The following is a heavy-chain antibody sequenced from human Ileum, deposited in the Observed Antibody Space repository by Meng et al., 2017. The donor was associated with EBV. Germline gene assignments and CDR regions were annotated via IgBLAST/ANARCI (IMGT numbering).Heavy chain of an antibody. V-gene: IGHV4-34*01. Sequence: QVTPRQWGAGLLKPSATLSLTCAVSGGSFSGYYWSWIRQPPGKGLEWIGEINHSGSTNYNPSLKSRVTISVDTSKNQFSLKLSSVTAADTAVYYCARGRGYGDYGSLYWGQGTLVTVSS. J-gene: IGHJ4*02. CDR1: GGSFSGYY. D-gene: IGHD4-17*01. CDR2: INHSGST. CDR3: ARGRGYGDYGSLY.